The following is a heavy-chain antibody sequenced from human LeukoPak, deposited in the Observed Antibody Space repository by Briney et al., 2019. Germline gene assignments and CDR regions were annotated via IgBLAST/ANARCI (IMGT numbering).Heavy chain of an antibody. J-gene: IGHJ5*02. D-gene: IGHD3-10*01. CDR3: AAYYYGSGSSPGFFDP. CDR1: GGSFSGYY. CDR2: INHSGST. V-gene: IGHV4-34*01. Sequence: PSETLSLTCAVYGGSFSGYYWSWIRQPPGKGLEWIGEINHSGSTNYNPSLKSRVTISVDTSKNQFSLKLSSVTAAGTAVYYCAAYYYGSGSSPGFFDPWGHGTLVTVSP.